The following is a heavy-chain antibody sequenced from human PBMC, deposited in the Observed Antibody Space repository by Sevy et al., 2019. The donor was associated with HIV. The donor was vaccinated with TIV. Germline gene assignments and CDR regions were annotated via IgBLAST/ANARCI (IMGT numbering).Heavy chain of an antibody. J-gene: IGHJ3*02. V-gene: IGHV1-2*06. CDR1: GYMFSDYN. D-gene: IGHD1-20*01. CDR2: INPNSGIT. CDR3: VREDNNAPRTLLSFDI. Sequence: ASVKVSCKATGYMFSDYNMHWVRQAPGQGLEWMALINPNSGITIYAQKFRGRVSLTRDTSMSTAYMELSALTSDDTAVYYCVREDNNAPRTLLSFDIWGQGTMVTVSS.